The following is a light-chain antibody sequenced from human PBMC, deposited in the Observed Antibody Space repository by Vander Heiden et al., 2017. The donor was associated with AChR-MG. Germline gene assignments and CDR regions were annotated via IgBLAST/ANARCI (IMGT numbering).Light chain of an antibody. Sequence: DIVMPQSPDSLAVPLGERATLPCKSSQSVFYSSNHRNYLAWYQQKPGQPPKLRLYWASTRESGVPDRFSGSGSETDFTLTISSLQAEDVAVYYCQQYYTTPRTFGPGTKVEIK. V-gene: IGKV4-1*01. CDR2: WAS. J-gene: IGKJ1*01. CDR3: QQYYTTPRT. CDR1: QSVFYSSNHRNY.